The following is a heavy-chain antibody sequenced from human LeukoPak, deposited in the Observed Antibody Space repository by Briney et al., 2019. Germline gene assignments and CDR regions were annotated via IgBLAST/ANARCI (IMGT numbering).Heavy chain of an antibody. CDR1: GGSISSYY. V-gene: IGHV4-59*01. CDR3: ARDLRNHGAAFDI. D-gene: IGHD1-14*01. CDR2: IYYSGST. Sequence: SETLSLTCTVSGGSISSYYWGWIRQPPGKGLEWIGYIYYSGSTNYNPSLKSRVTISVDTSKNQFSLKLSSVTAADTAVYYCARDLRNHGAAFDIWGQGTMVTVSS. J-gene: IGHJ3*02.